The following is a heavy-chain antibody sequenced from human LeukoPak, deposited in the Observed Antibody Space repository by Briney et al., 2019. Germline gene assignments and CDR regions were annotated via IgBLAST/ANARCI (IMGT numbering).Heavy chain of an antibody. CDR3: VKTFGLYYYDSSGHFDY. CDR1: GFTFSSYA. D-gene: IGHD3-22*01. V-gene: IGHV3-64D*06. J-gene: IGHJ4*02. Sequence: PGRSLRLSCSASGFTFSSYAMHWVRQAPGKGLEYVSAISSNGGSTYYADSVKGRFTISRDNSKNTLYLQMSSLRAEDTALYYCVKTFGLYYYDSSGHFDYWGQGTLVTVSS. CDR2: ISSNGGST.